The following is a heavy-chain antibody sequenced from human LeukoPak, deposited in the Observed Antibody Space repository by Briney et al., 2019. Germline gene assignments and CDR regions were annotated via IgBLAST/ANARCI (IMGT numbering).Heavy chain of an antibody. J-gene: IGHJ5*02. CDR2: IYTSGST. D-gene: IGHD2-15*01. V-gene: IGHV4-4*07. Sequence: SETLSLTCTVSGGSISSYYWSWIRQPARKGLEWIGRIYTSGSTNYNPSLKSRVTMSVDTSKNQFSLKLSSATAADTAVYYCAAQDIVVVVAARQVWFDPWGQGTLVTVSS. CDR3: AAQDIVVVVAARQVWFDP. CDR1: GGSISSYY.